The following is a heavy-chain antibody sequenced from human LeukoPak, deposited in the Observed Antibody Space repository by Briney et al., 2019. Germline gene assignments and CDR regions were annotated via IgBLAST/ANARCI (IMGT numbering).Heavy chain of an antibody. CDR1: GFTFSSYE. D-gene: IGHD6-6*01. J-gene: IGHJ3*02. CDR3: ARISIHDAFDI. CDR2: ITSSSGTI. V-gene: IGHV3-48*03. Sequence: GGSLRLSCAASGFTFSSYEMSWVRQAPGKGLEWVSFITSSSGTIYYADSVKGRFTISRDNAKNSLYLQMNSLRVEDTAVYYCARISIHDAFDIWGQGTMVTVSS.